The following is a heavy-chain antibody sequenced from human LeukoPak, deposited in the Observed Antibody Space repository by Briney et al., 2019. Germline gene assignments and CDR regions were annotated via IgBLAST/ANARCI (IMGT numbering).Heavy chain of an antibody. Sequence: SETLSLTCTVSGGSISSYYWSWIRQPPGKGLEWSGEINHSGSTNYSPSLKSRVTISVDTSKNQFSLKLSSVTAADTAVYYCARARRYYDSSGYYYWGQGTLVTVSS. J-gene: IGHJ4*02. CDR1: GGSISSYY. V-gene: IGHV4-34*01. CDR2: INHSGST. CDR3: ARARRYYDSSGYYY. D-gene: IGHD3-22*01.